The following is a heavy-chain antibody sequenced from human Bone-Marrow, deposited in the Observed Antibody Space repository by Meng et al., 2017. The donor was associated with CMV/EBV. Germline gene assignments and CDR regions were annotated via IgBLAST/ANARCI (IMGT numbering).Heavy chain of an antibody. CDR1: GYPFTNYY. J-gene: IGHJ1*01. CDR2: INPDSGGT. CDR3: ARDSLQTRFDFEKGYVKH. D-gene: IGHD3-3*01. V-gene: IGHV1-2*02. Sequence: ASVKVSCKASGYPFTNYYVHWVRQAPGQGLEWMGWINPDSGGTNYAQKFQGRVTMTGDTSISTAYMEIRRLRNDDTAVYYCARDSLQTRFDFEKGYVKHWGQGTLVTVSS.